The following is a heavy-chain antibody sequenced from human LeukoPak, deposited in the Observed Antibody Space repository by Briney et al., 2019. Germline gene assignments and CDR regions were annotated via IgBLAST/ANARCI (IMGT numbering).Heavy chain of an antibody. CDR1: GFTFSSYG. V-gene: IGHV3-33*08. J-gene: IGHJ6*02. CDR3: TRDSTYYDFWSGYYVSHGMDV. CDR2: IWYDGSNK. Sequence: GGSLRLSCAASGFTFSSYGMHWVRQAPGKGLEWVTIIWYDGSNKYYADSVKGRFSISRDNSKNTLYLQMNSLRAEDTAVYYCTRDSTYYDFWSGYYVSHGMDVWGQGTTVTVSS. D-gene: IGHD3-3*01.